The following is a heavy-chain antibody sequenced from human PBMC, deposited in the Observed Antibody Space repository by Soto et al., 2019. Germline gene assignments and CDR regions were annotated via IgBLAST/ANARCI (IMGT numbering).Heavy chain of an antibody. D-gene: IGHD1-7*01. CDR3: GRGRSGELVVFY. CDR2: ISPNSGGT. J-gene: IGHJ4*02. Sequence: QVQLVQSGAEVKKSGASVKVSCKASGYTFTGYYIHWVRQAPGQGLEWMGEISPNSGGTKYAQKFQVRVTMTRDTSISTVYMALSNLSPDDTAVYYCGRGRSGELVVFYWGQGTLFTVYS. CDR1: GYTFTGYY. V-gene: IGHV1-2*02.